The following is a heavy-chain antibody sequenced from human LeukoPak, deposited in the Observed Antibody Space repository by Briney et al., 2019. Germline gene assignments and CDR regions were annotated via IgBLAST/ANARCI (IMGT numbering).Heavy chain of an antibody. Sequence: ASVKVSCKASGYTFTGYYMHWVRQAPGQGLEWMGWINPNSGGTYYAQKFQGRVTMTSDTSISSAYMDLSRLRSDDRAVYYCARDLYGGTSATFDYWGQGTLVTVSS. CDR3: ARDLYGGTSATFDY. V-gene: IGHV1-2*02. CDR2: INPNSGGT. CDR1: GYTFTGYY. D-gene: IGHD4-23*01. J-gene: IGHJ4*02.